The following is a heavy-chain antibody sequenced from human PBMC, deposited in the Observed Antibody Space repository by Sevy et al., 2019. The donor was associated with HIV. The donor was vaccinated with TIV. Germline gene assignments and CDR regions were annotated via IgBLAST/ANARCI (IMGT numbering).Heavy chain of an antibody. Sequence: GGYLRLSCIASGFTFSRSSMNWVRQAPGKGLEWVSSISSSSNYIYYADSMKGRFTISRDNAKNSLYLQMNSLRAEDTAVYYCAGDRREMVKGADDSFHIWGQGTMVIVSS. J-gene: IGHJ3*02. D-gene: IGHD3-10*01. CDR2: ISSSSNYI. CDR1: GFTFSRSS. CDR3: AGDRREMVKGADDSFHI. V-gene: IGHV3-21*01.